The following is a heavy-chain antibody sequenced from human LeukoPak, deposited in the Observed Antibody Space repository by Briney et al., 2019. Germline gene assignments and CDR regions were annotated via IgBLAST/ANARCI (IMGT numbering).Heavy chain of an antibody. CDR2: IYSGGST. Sequence: PGGSLRLSCAASGFTVSSNYMSWVRQAPGKGLEGVSVIYSGGSTYYADSVKGRFTISRHNSKNTLYLQMNSLRAEDTAVYYCARDLAAAGTSYYGMDVWGQGTTVTVSS. CDR1: GFTVSSNY. D-gene: IGHD6-13*01. J-gene: IGHJ6*02. CDR3: ARDLAAAGTSYYGMDV. V-gene: IGHV3-53*04.